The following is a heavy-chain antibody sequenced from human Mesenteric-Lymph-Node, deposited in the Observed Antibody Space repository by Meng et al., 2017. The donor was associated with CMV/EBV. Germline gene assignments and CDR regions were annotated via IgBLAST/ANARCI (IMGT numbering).Heavy chain of an antibody. CDR1: GFTFGSYW. D-gene: IGHD2-15*01. CDR3: ARDRLVVVGATPNYYYGLDV. J-gene: IGHJ6*02. Sequence: GGSLRLSCAASGFTFGSYWMTWVRQAPGKGLEWVANIKQDGSEKYYVDSVKGRFTISRDNAKNSLYLQMNSLRAEDTAVYYCARDRLVVVGATPNYYYGLDVWGQGTTVTVSS. CDR2: IKQDGSEK. V-gene: IGHV3-7*01.